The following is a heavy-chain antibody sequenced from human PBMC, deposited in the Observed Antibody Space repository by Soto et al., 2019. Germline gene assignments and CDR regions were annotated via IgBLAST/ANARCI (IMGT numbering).Heavy chain of an antibody. Sequence: ESLKISCKGSGCSFTSYYISCVRQLPGKDLEWMGRIDPSDSYTNYSPSFQGHVTISADKSISTAYLQWSSLKASDTAMYYCASNFVLTHELRPGNWSHLRGPGPLGT. CDR1: GCSFTSYY. CDR2: IDPSDSYT. D-gene: IGHD1-7*01. V-gene: IGHV5-10-1*01. CDR3: ASNFVLTHELRPGNWSHL. J-gene: IGHJ5*02.